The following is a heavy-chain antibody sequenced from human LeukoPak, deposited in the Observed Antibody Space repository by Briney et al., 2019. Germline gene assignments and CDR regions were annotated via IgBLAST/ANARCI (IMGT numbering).Heavy chain of an antibody. Sequence: ASVKVSCKASGYTFTSYGISWVRQAPGQGLEWMGWISAYNGNTNYALKLQGRVTMTTDTSTSTAYMELRSLRSDDTAVYYCARLRSSSWYYYFDYWGQGTLVTVSS. J-gene: IGHJ4*02. D-gene: IGHD6-13*01. CDR2: ISAYNGNT. CDR3: ARLRSSSWYYYFDY. CDR1: GYTFTSYG. V-gene: IGHV1-18*01.